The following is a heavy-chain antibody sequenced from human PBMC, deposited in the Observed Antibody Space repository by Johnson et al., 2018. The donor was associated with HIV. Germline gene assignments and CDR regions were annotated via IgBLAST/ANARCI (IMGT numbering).Heavy chain of an antibody. V-gene: IGHV3-30*14. Sequence: QVQLVESGGGVVQPGRSLRLSCAASGFTFSSYAMHWVRQAPGKGLEWVAVISYDGSNKYYADSVKGRFTISRDNSKNTLYLQLNNLRAGDTAVYYCAKTLGFGTEDTFDLWGQGTMVTVSS. D-gene: IGHD3-10*01. CDR3: AKTLGFGTEDTFDL. CDR1: GFTFSSYA. J-gene: IGHJ3*01. CDR2: ISYDGSNK.